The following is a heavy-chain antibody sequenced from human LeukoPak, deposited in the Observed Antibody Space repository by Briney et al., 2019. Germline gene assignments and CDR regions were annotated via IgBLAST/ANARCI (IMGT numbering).Heavy chain of an antibody. CDR3: VRHGSSSF. CDR2: IRRSGDDK. CDR1: GFSVSVNA. V-gene: IGHV3-23*01. J-gene: IGHJ4*02. D-gene: IGHD6-6*01. Sequence: GGSLRLSCEVYGFSVSVNAMTWVRQAPGKGLEWVSDIRRSGDDKYYADSVKGRFTISKDNSKNTVYLQMNSLRAEGTAVYYCVRHGSSSFGGQGTLVTVSS.